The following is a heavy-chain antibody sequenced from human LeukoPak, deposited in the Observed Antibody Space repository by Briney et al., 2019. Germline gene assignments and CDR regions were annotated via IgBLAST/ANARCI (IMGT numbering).Heavy chain of an antibody. Sequence: SETLSLTCTVSGGSINNYYWSWNRQSPGKGLEWIGYISYNGSTNYNPSLKSRVTISVDTSKNQFSLKLSSVTAADTAVYYCARTYDYYFDYWGQGTLVTVSS. J-gene: IGHJ4*02. CDR3: ARTYDYYFDY. CDR1: GGSINNYY. D-gene: IGHD3-3*01. CDR2: ISYNGST. V-gene: IGHV4-59*01.